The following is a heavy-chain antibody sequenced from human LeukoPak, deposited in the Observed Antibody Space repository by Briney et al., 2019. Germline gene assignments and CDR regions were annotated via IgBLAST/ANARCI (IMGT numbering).Heavy chain of an antibody. CDR1: GYTFIDSY. D-gene: IGHD3-10*01. V-gene: IGHV1-2*02. CDR3: ARPDGSGSYYNFDY. Sequence: ASVKVSCKASGYTFIDSYMHWVRQAPGQGLEWIGWIIPKSGGTNYAEKFHGRVTMTRDTSINTAYMELTRLRSDDTAVYYCARPDGSGSYYNFDYWGQGTLVTVSS. J-gene: IGHJ4*02. CDR2: IIPKSGGT.